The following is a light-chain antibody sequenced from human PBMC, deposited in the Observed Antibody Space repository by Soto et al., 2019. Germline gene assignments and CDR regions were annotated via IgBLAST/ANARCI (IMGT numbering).Light chain of an antibody. CDR2: GAS. V-gene: IGKV3-20*01. CDR1: QSVTNNF. Sequence: TLSCGASQSVTNNFLAWYQQKPGQAPRLIIYGASSRANGVPDRFSGSGSGTDFTLTICRLEPGDFAVYYCQQYGTPLFTFGPGTKVDIK. CDR3: QQYGTPLFT. J-gene: IGKJ3*01.